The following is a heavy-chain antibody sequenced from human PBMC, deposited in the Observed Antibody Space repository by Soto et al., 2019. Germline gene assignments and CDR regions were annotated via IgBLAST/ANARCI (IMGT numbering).Heavy chain of an antibody. CDR2: ISNSGST. V-gene: IGHV4-61*08. Sequence: SETLSLTCSVSGGSVSSGVYYWSWIRQPPGKGLELIGYISNSGSTNYNPSLTSRVAISLDRSRNQFSLKLTSVTAADTAVYYCARLRIPNFGVVTGHYFDYWGRGTLVTVSS. J-gene: IGHJ4*02. D-gene: IGHD3-3*01. CDR1: GGSVSSGVYY. CDR3: ARLRIPNFGVVTGHYFDY.